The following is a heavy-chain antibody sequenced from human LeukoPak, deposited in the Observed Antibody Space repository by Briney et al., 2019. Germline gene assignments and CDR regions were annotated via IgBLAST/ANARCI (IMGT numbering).Heavy chain of an antibody. CDR3: ATADKWEALDY. D-gene: IGHD1-26*01. V-gene: IGHV1-24*01. Sequence: GASVTVSCKVSGASLGETSIHWVRQAPGQWLEWMGGFDPEDGESIFAQRFQGRFSMTEDTSTDTAYMELRSLRPEDTAVYYCATADKWEALDYWGQGTLVTVGS. CDR2: FDPEDGES. J-gene: IGHJ4*02. CDR1: GASLGETS.